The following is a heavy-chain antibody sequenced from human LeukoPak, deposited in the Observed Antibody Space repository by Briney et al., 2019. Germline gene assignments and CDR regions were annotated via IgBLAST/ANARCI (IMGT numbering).Heavy chain of an antibody. CDR2: IYYSGST. Sequence: SETLSLTCTVSGGSISSYYWSWIRQPPGKGLESIGYIYYSGSTNYNPPLKSRVTISVDTSKNQFSLKLSSVTAADTAVYYCARVYGTTVVTPGWFDPWGQGTLVTVSS. V-gene: IGHV4-59*01. D-gene: IGHD4-23*01. J-gene: IGHJ5*02. CDR3: ARVYGTTVVTPGWFDP. CDR1: GGSISSYY.